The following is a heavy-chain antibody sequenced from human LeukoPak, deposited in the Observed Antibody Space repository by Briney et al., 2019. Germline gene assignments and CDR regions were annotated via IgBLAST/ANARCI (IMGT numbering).Heavy chain of an antibody. D-gene: IGHD3-3*01. CDR1: GYSISSGHY. Sequence: PSETLSLTCTVSGYSISSGHYWSWIRQPPGKGLEWIGEGSESGGTKFNPSLKSRVTISADTSKNQFSLKVKSVTAADTAVYYCAKNGQSGFSFDPWGQGTLVTVSS. J-gene: IGHJ5*02. CDR2: GSESGGT. V-gene: IGHV4-34*01. CDR3: AKNGQSGFSFDP.